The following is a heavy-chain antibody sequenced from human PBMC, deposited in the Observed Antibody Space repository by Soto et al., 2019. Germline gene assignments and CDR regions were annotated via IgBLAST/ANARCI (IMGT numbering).Heavy chain of an antibody. CDR3: AKDAGSAYYGMDV. CDR2: IYPGNSET. D-gene: IGHD2-8*01. CDR1: GYSFSNTW. J-gene: IGHJ6*02. V-gene: IGHV5-51*03. Sequence: EVQLVQSGAEVKEPGESLKISCKGSGYSFSNTWINWVRQMPGKGLEWMGIIYPGNSETRYSPAFQGQVTPSANKSINAAFLQWSSLKAADTATYYCAKDAGSAYYGMDVWGQGTTVTVSS.